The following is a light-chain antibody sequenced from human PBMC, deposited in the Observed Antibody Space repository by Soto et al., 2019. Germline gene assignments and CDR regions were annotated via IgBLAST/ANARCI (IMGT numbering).Light chain of an antibody. Sequence: EIVMTQSPATLYVSPGERATLSCRASQSVGSNLAWYQQKPGQAPRLLIYGASTRATGIPARFSGSGSGTEFTLTISSLQSEDFAVYYCQQYENWPRTFGQGTKVEIK. CDR1: QSVGSN. CDR2: GAS. J-gene: IGKJ1*01. V-gene: IGKV3-15*01. CDR3: QQYENWPRT.